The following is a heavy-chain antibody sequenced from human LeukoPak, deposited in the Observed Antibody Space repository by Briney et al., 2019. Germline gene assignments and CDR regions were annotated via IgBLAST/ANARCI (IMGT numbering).Heavy chain of an antibody. CDR3: ARDPYGSGSSPPYFDY. Sequence: GGSLRLSCAASGFTFSKFPMGWVRQAPGKGLEWVSYISSSGSTIYYADSVKGRFTISRDNAKNSLYLQMNSLRAEDTAVYYCARDPYGSGSSPPYFDYWGQGTLVTVSS. CDR2: ISSSGSTI. J-gene: IGHJ4*02. V-gene: IGHV3-11*04. D-gene: IGHD3-10*01. CDR1: GFTFSKFP.